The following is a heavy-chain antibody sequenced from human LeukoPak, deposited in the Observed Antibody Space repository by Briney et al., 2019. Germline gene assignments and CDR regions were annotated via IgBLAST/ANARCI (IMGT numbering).Heavy chain of an antibody. CDR3: SREWGNGNDLRPDS. CDR1: GFTFREFA. J-gene: IGHJ4*02. V-gene: IGHV3-49*03. Sequence: PGRSLRLSCTSSGFTFREFAVSWFRQAPGKGLEWIGFIRSSIYGGTPKAAASVKGRFIFSRDDSKGVAYLRVNSLKTDDTAVYYCSREWGNGNDLRPDSWGQGTLVTVSS. CDR2: IRSSIYGGTP. D-gene: IGHD1-1*01.